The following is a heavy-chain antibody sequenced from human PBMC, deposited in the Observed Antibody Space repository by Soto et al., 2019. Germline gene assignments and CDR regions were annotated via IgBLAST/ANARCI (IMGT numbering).Heavy chain of an antibody. CDR3: AKEALRGTDY. CDR2: IISSGGSA. D-gene: IGHD4-17*01. CDR1: GFTFSSYA. J-gene: IGHJ4*02. V-gene: IGHV3-23*01. Sequence: EVQLLESGGGLVQPGGSLRLSCAASGFTFSSYAMSWVRQAPGKGLEWVSTIISSGGSAYYADSVKGRFTISRDNSKNTLYLQMTSLRVEDTAVYYCAKEALRGTDYWGQGTLVTVSS.